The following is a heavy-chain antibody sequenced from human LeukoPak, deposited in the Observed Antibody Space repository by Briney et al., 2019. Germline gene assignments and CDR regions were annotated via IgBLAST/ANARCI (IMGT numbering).Heavy chain of an antibody. J-gene: IGHJ3*02. Sequence: SETLSLTCIVSGGSISSYYWSWIRQPPGKGLEWIGYTYYSENTNYNPSLKSRVTISVDTSKNQFSLKLSSVTAADTAVYYCARGLTVVDAFDIWGQGTMVTVSS. CDR1: GGSISSYY. D-gene: IGHD4-23*01. V-gene: IGHV4-59*08. CDR2: TYYSENT. CDR3: ARGLTVVDAFDI.